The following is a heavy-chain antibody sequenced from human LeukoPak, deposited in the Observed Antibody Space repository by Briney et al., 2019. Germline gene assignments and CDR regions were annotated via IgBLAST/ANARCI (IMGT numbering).Heavy chain of an antibody. D-gene: IGHD1-1*01. J-gene: IGHJ4*02. CDR3: ARVRKQLERQGGVDY. CDR1: GFTFSSYS. Sequence: PGGSLRLSCGASGFTFSSYSMNWVRQAPGKGLEWVSYISSSSSTIYYADSVKGRFTVSRDNAKNSLYLQMISLRDEDTAVYYCARVRKQLERQGGVDYWGQGTLVTVSS. V-gene: IGHV3-48*02. CDR2: ISSSSSTI.